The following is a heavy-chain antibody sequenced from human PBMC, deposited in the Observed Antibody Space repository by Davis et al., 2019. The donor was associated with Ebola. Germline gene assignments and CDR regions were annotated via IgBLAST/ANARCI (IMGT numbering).Heavy chain of an antibody. CDR2: VSDTWSP. D-gene: IGHD5-12*01. J-gene: IGHJ4*02. CDR1: GASISSYS. V-gene: IGHV4-59*08. CDR3: ARHESGHSGSFDS. Sequence: MPSETLSLTCTVSGASISSYSWSWIRQSPGKGLEWIGYVSDTWSPEFNPSLMSRVSILVDTSKNKFSLDLASVTAADTAVYYCARHESGHSGSFDSWGQGTLVTVSS.